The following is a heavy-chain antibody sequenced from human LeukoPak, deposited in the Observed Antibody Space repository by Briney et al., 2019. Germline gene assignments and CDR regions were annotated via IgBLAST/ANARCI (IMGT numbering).Heavy chain of an antibody. CDR1: GGSISTNTYY. CDR2: IHHRGTT. CDR3: ARVTYNGYQHFDY. J-gene: IGHJ4*02. D-gene: IGHD3-10*01. Sequence: PSETLSLTCIVSGGSISTNTYYWGWIRLPPGRGLEWIGEIHHRGTTYYNPSLRSRVTISVDTSKNQFSLRLTSVTAADTAVYYCARVTYNGYQHFDYWGQGNLVTVS. V-gene: IGHV4-39*07.